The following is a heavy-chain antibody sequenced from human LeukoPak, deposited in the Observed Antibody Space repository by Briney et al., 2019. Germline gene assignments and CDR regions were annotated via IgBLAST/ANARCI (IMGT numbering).Heavy chain of an antibody. CDR1: GFTFSSYG. D-gene: IGHD1-7*01. V-gene: IGHV3-30*02. CDR3: AKGENYYCDY. Sequence: PGGSLRLSCPASGFTFSSYGIHWVRQAPGKGLEWVAFIRYDGSDKFYADSVQGRFTISRDNSKNTLYLQMNSLRPEDTAVYYCAKGENYYCDYWGQGTLVTVSS. CDR2: IRYDGSDK. J-gene: IGHJ4*02.